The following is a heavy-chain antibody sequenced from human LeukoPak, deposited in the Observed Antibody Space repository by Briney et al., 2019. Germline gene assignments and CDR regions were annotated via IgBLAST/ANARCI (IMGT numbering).Heavy chain of an antibody. CDR1: GFTFSTYA. J-gene: IGHJ4*02. CDR2: LSGSGGST. CDR3: ARNDFLTGHYGY. Sequence: GGSLRLSCAASGFTFSTYAMIWVRQAPGEGLEWVSALSGSGGSTYYADSVKGRFTISRDNSKNTLYLQMNSLRAEDTAVYYCARNDFLTGHYGYWGQGTLVTVSS. V-gene: IGHV3-23*01. D-gene: IGHD3-9*01.